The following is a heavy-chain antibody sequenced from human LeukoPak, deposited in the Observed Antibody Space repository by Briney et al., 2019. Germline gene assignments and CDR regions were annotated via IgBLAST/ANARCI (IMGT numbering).Heavy chain of an antibody. CDR3: AKDLYGDYENIVDY. CDR1: GFTFSSYS. J-gene: IGHJ4*02. V-gene: IGHV3-23*01. CDR2: ISGSGGST. D-gene: IGHD4-17*01. Sequence: GGSLRLSCAASGFTFSSYSMNWVRQAPGKGLEWVSAISGSGGSTYYADSVKGRFTISGDNSKNTLYLQMNSLRAEDTAVYYCAKDLYGDYENIVDYWGQGTLVTVSS.